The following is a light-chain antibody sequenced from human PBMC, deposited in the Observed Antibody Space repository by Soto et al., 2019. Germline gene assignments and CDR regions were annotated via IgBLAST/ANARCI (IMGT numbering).Light chain of an antibody. J-gene: IGKJ4*01. CDR1: QTISSW. CDR2: DAS. CDR3: QQRSNWLLT. Sequence: DIQMTQSPSTLSGSVGDRVTITCRASQTISSWLAWYQQKPGKAPKLLIYDASTLQSGVPPRFSGSESGTDFTLTISSLEPEDFAVYYCQQRSNWLLTFGGGTKVDIK. V-gene: IGKV1-5*01.